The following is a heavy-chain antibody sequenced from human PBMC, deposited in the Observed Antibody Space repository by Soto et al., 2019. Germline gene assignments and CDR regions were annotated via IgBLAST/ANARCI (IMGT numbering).Heavy chain of an antibody. CDR2: ISYSGGS. Sequence: SETLSLTCTISGGSISRDFWSWIRQPPGKGPEWIGYISYSGGSTYNPSLKSRITISVDTSKNLFSLHLSSVTAADTAVYFCARVGTVGGLSFDIWGPGTMVTVSS. CDR1: GGSISRDF. J-gene: IGHJ3*02. CDR3: ARVGTVGGLSFDI. D-gene: IGHD2-15*01. V-gene: IGHV4-59*01.